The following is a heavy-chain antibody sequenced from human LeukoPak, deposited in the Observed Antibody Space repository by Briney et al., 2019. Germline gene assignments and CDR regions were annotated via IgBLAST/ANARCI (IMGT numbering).Heavy chain of an antibody. CDR3: ARLALFSSTWFVFDY. CDR2: IYYNGIT. D-gene: IGHD6-13*01. CDR1: GGSIRSSSYY. Sequence: PSETLSLTCTVSGGSIRSSSYYWGWIRQPPGKGLEWIGSIYYNGITSYNPSLIGRVTISVDTSKNQFSLKLSSATAADTAVYYCARLALFSSTWFVFDYWGQGTLVTVSS. V-gene: IGHV4-39*01. J-gene: IGHJ4*02.